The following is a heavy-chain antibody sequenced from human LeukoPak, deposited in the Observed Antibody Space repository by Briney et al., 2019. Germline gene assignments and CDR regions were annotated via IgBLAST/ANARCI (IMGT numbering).Heavy chain of an antibody. CDR2: VSFDGSNK. V-gene: IGHV3-30*18. CDR3: AKDMGYYSGSGSYPPENDY. J-gene: IGHJ4*02. D-gene: IGHD3-10*01. CDR1: TFTFSPYG. Sequence: GGSLTRSGAASTFTFSPYGMHWVRQAPGKGLKWVAVVSFDGSNKYYADSVKGRFSISRDNSKNTLSLQMNRLRAEDTAVYYCAKDMGYYSGSGSYPPENDYWGQGTLVTVSS.